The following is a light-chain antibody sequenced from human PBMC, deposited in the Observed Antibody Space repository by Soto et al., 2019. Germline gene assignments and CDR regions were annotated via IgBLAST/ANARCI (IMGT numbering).Light chain of an antibody. CDR1: SSDVGGYDY. CDR3: CSFTSITCVVV. CDR2: DVS. V-gene: IGLV2-14*03. Sequence: QSALTQPASVSGSPGQSITISCTGSSSDVGGYDYVSWYQKHPGKAPKLMIYDVSNRPSGVSNRFSGSKSGNTASLTISGLQAEDEADYYCCSFTSITCVVVFGGGTKLTVL. J-gene: IGLJ2*01.